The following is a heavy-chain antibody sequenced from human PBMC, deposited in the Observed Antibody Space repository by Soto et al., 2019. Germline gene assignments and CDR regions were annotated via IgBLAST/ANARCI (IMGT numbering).Heavy chain of an antibody. Sequence: SETLSLTCAVYGGSFSGYYWSWIRQPPGKGLEWIGEINHSGNTNYNPSLKSRVTISVDTSKNQFSLKLSSVTAADTAVYYCGRGRPLLLWFGETHNWFDPWGQGTLVTVSS. CDR1: GGSFSGYY. D-gene: IGHD3-10*01. V-gene: IGHV4-34*01. J-gene: IGHJ5*02. CDR2: INHSGNT. CDR3: GRGRPLLLWFGETHNWFDP.